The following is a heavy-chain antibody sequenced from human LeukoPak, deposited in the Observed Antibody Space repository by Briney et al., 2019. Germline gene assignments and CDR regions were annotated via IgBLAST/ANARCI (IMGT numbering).Heavy chain of an antibody. CDR2: ISAIGGST. CDR3: AKPRDFYYYTDV. J-gene: IGHJ6*03. CDR1: GFTFSTYA. V-gene: IGHV3-23*01. Sequence: GGSLRLSCAASGFTFSTYAMSWVRQAPGKGLEWVSTISAIGGSTYYADSVKGRFTISRDNSKSTLYLQMNSLGAEDTAVYYCAKPRDFYYYTDVWGKGTTVIVSS.